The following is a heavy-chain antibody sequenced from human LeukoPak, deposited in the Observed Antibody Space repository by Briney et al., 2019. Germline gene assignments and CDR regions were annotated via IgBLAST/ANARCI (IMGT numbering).Heavy chain of an antibody. J-gene: IGHJ4*02. CDR1: GGTFSSYD. V-gene: IGHV1-69*06. Sequence: SVKVSCKASGGTFSSYDISWVRQTPGQGLEWMGGIMPMFGKTNYAQKFQGRVTTTADKATSTAYMELSSLRSEDTAVYYCTGGRTDIVVVPATLRNYYFDYWGQGTLVTVSS. CDR2: IMPMFGKT. D-gene: IGHD2-2*01. CDR3: TGGRTDIVVVPATLRNYYFDY.